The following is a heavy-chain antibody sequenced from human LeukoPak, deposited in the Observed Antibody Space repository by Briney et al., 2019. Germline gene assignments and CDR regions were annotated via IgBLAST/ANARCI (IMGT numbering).Heavy chain of an antibody. V-gene: IGHV4-30-4*08. D-gene: IGHD1-26*01. CDR2: IYYSGST. Sequence: TLSLTCTVSGGSISSGDYYWSWSRQPPGKGLEWIGYIYYSGSTYYNPSLKSRVTISVDTSKNQFSLKLSSLTAADTAVYSCARHEYSGSYYGLAWFDPWGQGTLVTVSS. CDR3: ARHEYSGSYYGLAWFDP. CDR1: GGSISSGDYY. J-gene: IGHJ5*02.